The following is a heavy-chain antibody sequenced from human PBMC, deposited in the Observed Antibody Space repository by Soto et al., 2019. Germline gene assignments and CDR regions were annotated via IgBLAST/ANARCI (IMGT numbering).Heavy chain of an antibody. CDR2: ISGSGGGT. Sequence: EVQLLESGGGLVQPGGSLRLSCAASGFTFNIYAMSWVRQAPGKGLEWVSAISGSGGGTYYADSVKGRFTISRDNSNNTLYLQMCRLRADDTAVYYCAKCGYDSSCRLLRYVQHWGQGTLVTVSS. CDR3: AKCGYDSSCRLLRYVQH. D-gene: IGHD3-22*01. V-gene: IGHV3-23*01. CDR1: GFTFNIYA. J-gene: IGHJ1*01.